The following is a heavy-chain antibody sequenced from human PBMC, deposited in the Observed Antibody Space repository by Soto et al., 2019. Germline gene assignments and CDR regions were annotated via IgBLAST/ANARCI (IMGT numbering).Heavy chain of an antibody. CDR3: AHKGCDVVLVARERCDMDV. D-gene: IGHD2-15*01. Sequence: SGPTLVNPTQTLTLTCTFSGFSLSTRGVGVGWIRQPPGKALEWLALIYWDDDKRSSPYLKSRLTITKDTSKNQVVRTMTHMDPLNTATYYCAHKGCDVVLVARERCDMDVWGQGTTVTVSS. J-gene: IGHJ6*02. CDR1: GFSLSTRGVG. V-gene: IGHV2-5*02. CDR2: IYWDDDK.